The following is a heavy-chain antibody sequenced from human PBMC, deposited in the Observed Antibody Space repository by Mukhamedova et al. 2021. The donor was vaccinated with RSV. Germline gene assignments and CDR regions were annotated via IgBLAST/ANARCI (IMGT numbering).Heavy chain of an antibody. D-gene: IGHD7-27*01. V-gene: IGHV1-2*02. Sequence: KYAQKFQGRVTMTRDTSTRTVYLDLNSLRSDDTAVYYCAIENIKWGFFDGMDVWGQGKLVTVP. J-gene: IGHJ3*01. CDR3: AIENIKWGFFDGMDV.